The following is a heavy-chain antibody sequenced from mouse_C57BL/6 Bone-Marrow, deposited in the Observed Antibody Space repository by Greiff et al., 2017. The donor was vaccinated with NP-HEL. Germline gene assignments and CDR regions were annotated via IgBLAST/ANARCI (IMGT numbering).Heavy chain of an antibody. D-gene: IGHD1-1*01. CDR1: GFSLSTFGMG. Sequence: QVTLKECGPGILQPSQTLSLTCSFSGFSLSTFGMGVGWIRQPSGKGLEWLAHIWWDDDKYYNPALKSRLTISKDTSKNQVFLKIANVDTADTATYYCSLHYYGIYFDYWGQGTTLTVSS. V-gene: IGHV8-8*01. J-gene: IGHJ2*01. CDR3: SLHYYGIYFDY. CDR2: IWWDDDK.